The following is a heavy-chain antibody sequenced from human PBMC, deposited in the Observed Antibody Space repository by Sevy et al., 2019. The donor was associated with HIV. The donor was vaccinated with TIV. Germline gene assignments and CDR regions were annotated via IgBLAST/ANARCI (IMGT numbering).Heavy chain of an antibody. D-gene: IGHD3-22*01. CDR2: MNPNSGNT. Sequence: ASVKVSCKASGYTFTSYDINWVRQATGQGLEWMGWMNPNSGNTGYAQKFQGRVTMTRNTSISTAYMELSSLRSEDTAVYYCAWGIYCDSSGYYGYYYYGMDVWGQGTTVTVSS. CDR1: GYTFTSYD. CDR3: AWGIYCDSSGYYGYYYYGMDV. V-gene: IGHV1-8*01. J-gene: IGHJ6*02.